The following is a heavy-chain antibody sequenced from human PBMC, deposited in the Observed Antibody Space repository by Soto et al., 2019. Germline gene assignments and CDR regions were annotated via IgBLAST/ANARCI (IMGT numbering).Heavy chain of an antibody. J-gene: IGHJ4*02. Sequence: PGGSLRLSCAASGFTFSTYAISWVRQPPGKGLEWVSAISGSGSSTYYADSVKGRFTISRDNSRSTYLQMNYLRVEDTAVYYCAKGSPSRVTIIDYWGQGTLVTLSS. CDR2: ISGSGSST. D-gene: IGHD4-17*01. CDR3: AKGSPSRVTIIDY. CDR1: GFTFSTYA. V-gene: IGHV3-23*01.